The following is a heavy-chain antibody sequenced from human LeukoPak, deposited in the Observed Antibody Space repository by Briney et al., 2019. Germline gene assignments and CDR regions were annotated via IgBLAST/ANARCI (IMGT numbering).Heavy chain of an antibody. CDR2: IYSGGST. CDR1: GFTFSSYS. Sequence: GGSLRLSCAASGFTFSSYSMNWVRQAPGKGLEWVSVIYSGGSTYYADSVKGRFTISRDNSKNTLYLQMNSLRAEDTAVYYCARDVGSYYFDYWGQGTLVTVSS. D-gene: IGHD1-26*01. J-gene: IGHJ4*02. CDR3: ARDVGSYYFDY. V-gene: IGHV3-53*01.